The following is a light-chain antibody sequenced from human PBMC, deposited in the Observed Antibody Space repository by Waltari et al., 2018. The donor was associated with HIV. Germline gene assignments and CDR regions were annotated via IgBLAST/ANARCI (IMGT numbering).Light chain of an antibody. CDR2: EVN. J-gene: IGLJ2*01. Sequence: SALTQSASVSGSPGQSITISCTGTSTNVGSYNLVSWYKQHPGKAPKVIIYEVNKRPSGVSNRFSGSTSGSTASLTISGLQAEDEADYYCCSYAGSSNVVFGGGTKLTVL. CDR3: CSYAGSSNVV. CDR1: STNVGSYNL. V-gene: IGLV2-23*02.